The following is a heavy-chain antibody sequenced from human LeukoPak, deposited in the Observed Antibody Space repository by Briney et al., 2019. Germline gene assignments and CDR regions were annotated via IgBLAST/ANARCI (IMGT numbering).Heavy chain of an antibody. J-gene: IGHJ4*02. CDR2: INPNSGGT. D-gene: IGHD3-16*02. CDR1: GYTVTGYY. Sequence: GASVKVSCKASGYTVTGYYMHWVRQAPGQGLEWMGWINPNSGGTNYAQKFQGRVTLTRHTSISTAYMELRSLRSDDTAVYYCARARVWGSYRYAYWGQGTLVTVSS. V-gene: IGHV1-2*02. CDR3: ARARVWGSYRYAY.